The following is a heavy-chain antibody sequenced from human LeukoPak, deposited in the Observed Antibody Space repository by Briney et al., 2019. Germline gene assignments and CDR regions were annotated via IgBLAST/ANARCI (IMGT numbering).Heavy chain of an antibody. D-gene: IGHD3-10*01. CDR2: INPNSGGT. V-gene: IGHV1-2*02. CDR3: ARVRGLGSADAFDI. CDR1: GYTFTGYY. Sequence: ASVKVSCKASGYTFTGYYMHWVRQAPGQGLEWMGWINPNSGGTNYAQKFQGRVTMTRDTSISTAYMELSRLRSDDTAVYYCARVRGLGSADAFDIWGQRTMVNVS. J-gene: IGHJ3*02.